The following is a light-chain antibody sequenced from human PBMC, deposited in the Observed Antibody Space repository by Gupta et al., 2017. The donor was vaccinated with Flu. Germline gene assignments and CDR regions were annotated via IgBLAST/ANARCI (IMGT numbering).Light chain of an antibody. J-gene: IGLJ3*02. V-gene: IGLV3-25*02. CDR2: NDS. Sequence: SYELTQPPSVSLSPGQTARITCSGDALPEQYTYWYQQKPGHAPVLIIYNDSERPSGIPERFSGSSSGTTATLTISGVQAEDEADYYCQSADSSDNYDVFGGGTKLTVL. CDR3: QSADSSDNYDV. CDR1: ALPEQY.